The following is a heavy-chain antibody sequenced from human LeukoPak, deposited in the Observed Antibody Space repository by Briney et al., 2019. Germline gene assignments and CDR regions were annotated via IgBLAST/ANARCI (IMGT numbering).Heavy chain of an antibody. J-gene: IGHJ4*02. CDR1: GGTFSSYA. CDR2: IIPILGIA. D-gene: IGHD3-22*01. CDR3: ARDYYDSSGYAFDY. Sequence: ASVKVSCKASGGTFSSYAISWVRQAPGQGLEWMGRIIPILGIANYAQKFQVRVTITEDKSTSTAYMELSSLRSEDTAVYYCARDYYDSSGYAFDYWGQGTLVTVSS. V-gene: IGHV1-69*04.